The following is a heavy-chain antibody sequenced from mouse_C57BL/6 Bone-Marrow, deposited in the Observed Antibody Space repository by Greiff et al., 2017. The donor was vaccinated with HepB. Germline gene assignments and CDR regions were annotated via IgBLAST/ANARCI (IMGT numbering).Heavy chain of an antibody. CDR3: ARPVVEYYFDY. J-gene: IGHJ2*01. Sequence: VHVKQSGAELVKPGASVKLSCTASGFNIKDYYMHWVKQRTEQGLEWIGRIDPEDGETKYAPKFQGKATITADTSSNTAYLQLSSLTSEDTAVYYCARPVVEYYFDYWGQGTTLTVSS. CDR2: IDPEDGET. CDR1: GFNIKDYY. D-gene: IGHD1-1*01. V-gene: IGHV14-2*01.